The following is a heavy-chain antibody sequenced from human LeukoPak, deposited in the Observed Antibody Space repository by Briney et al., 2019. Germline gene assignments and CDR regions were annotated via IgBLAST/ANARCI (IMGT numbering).Heavy chain of an antibody. Sequence: ASVTVSFKASAYACPNYSITWFRHAPGRGLGWIGGISTYNGNTQHAQKLQGTLTMTTATPTNTFYMELRSLRSNATAVYCCALPAKGAFFYYYMEVWGKRTTVTVSS. J-gene: IGHJ6*03. CDR3: ALPAKGAFFYYYMEV. V-gene: IGHV1-18*01. D-gene: IGHD3-3*01. CDR1: AYACPNYS. CDR2: ISTYNGNT.